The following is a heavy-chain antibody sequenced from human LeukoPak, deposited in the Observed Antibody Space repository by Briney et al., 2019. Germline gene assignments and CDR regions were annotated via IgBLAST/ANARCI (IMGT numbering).Heavy chain of an antibody. CDR1: GFTFSSYS. Sequence: GGSLRLSCAASGFTFSSYSMNWVRQAPGKGLEWVSSISSSSSYIYYADSVKGRFTISRDNAKNSLYLQMNRLRADDTAVYYCARVRWSYHGHVDYWGQGTLVTVSS. CDR2: ISSSSSYI. V-gene: IGHV3-21*01. CDR3: ARVRWSYHGHVDY. J-gene: IGHJ4*02. D-gene: IGHD1-26*01.